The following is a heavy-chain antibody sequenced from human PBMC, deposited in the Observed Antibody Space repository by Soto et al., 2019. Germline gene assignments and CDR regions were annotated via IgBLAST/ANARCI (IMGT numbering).Heavy chain of an antibody. CDR2: IYPGDSDT. Sequence: PGASLKISCKGSGYSFTSYWIGWVRQMPGKGLEWMGIIYPGDSDTRYSPSFQGQVTISADKSISTAYLQWSSLKASDTAMFYCARVDYSNYYFYGMDVWCQGTTVTVSS. D-gene: IGHD4-4*01. CDR3: ARVDYSNYYFYGMDV. CDR1: GYSFTSYW. V-gene: IGHV5-51*01. J-gene: IGHJ6*02.